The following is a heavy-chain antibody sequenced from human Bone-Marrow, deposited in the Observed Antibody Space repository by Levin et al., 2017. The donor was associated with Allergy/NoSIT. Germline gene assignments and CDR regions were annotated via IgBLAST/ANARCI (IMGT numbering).Heavy chain of an antibody. D-gene: IGHD1-26*01. J-gene: IGHJ4*02. Sequence: GGSLRLSCAASGFTISSNYMSWVRQAPGKGLEWVSVIYSGGSTYYADSVKGRFTISRDNSKNTLYLQMNSLRAEDTAVYYCARMEVVGATLDYWGQGTLVTVSS. V-gene: IGHV3-53*01. CDR3: ARMEVVGATLDY. CDR2: IYSGGST. CDR1: GFTISSNY.